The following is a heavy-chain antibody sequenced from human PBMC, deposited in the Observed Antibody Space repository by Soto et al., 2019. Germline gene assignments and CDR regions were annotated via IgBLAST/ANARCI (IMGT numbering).Heavy chain of an antibody. D-gene: IGHD2-21*02. V-gene: IGHV1-18*01. CDR1: GYTFTSYG. CDR3: ARAQPRNPNPSHIVVVTAIPWSHRSYGMDV. Sequence: QVQLVQSGAEVKKPGASVKVSCKASGYTFTSYGISWVRQAPGQGLEWMGWISAYNGNTNYAQKLQGRVTMTTDTSKSTDYMELRRLRSDDTAVYYCARAQPRNPNPSHIVVVTAIPWSHRSYGMDVWGQGTTVTVSS. CDR2: ISAYNGNT. J-gene: IGHJ6*01.